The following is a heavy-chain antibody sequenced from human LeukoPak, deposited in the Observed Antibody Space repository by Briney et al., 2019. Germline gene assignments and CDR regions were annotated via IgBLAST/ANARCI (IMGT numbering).Heavy chain of an antibody. D-gene: IGHD6-6*01. J-gene: IGHJ4*02. CDR3: ARVPPRIAARRVYYFDY. CDR2: IIPIFGTA. CDR1: GGTFSSYA. Sequence: SVKVSCKASGGTFSSYAISWVRQAPGQGLEWMGGIIPIFGTANYAQKFQGRVTITADESTSTAYMELSSLRSEDTAVYYCARVPPRIAARRVYYFDYWGQGTLVTVSS. V-gene: IGHV1-69*13.